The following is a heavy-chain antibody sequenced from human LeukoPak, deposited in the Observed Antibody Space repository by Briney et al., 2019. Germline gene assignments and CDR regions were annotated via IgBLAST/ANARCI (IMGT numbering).Heavy chain of an antibody. CDR2: ISWNSGSI. CDR3: AKYSPTTFYFDY. D-gene: IGHD1-26*01. J-gene: IGHJ4*02. V-gene: IGHV3-9*01. CDR1: GFTFDDYT. Sequence: GGSLRLSCAASGFTFDDYTMHWVRQAPGKGLEWVSGISWNSGSIAYADSVKGRFTISRDNTKNSLYLQMNSLRAEDTALYYCAKYSPTTFYFDYWGQGTLVTVSS.